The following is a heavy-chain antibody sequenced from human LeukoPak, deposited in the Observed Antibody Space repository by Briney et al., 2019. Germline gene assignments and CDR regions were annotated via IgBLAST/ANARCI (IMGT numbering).Heavy chain of an antibody. CDR1: GLTVSSEY. D-gene: IGHD2-21*02. CDR3: ARGGGAFCGSDCYRNFDY. J-gene: IGHJ4*02. V-gene: IGHV3-66*02. CDR2: VYRGGGR. Sequence: GGSLRLSCCASGLTVSSEYISWVRPAPRKGVQGAYGVYRGGGRYLVQSVQDQFTISRDNSKNTLDLQMNYLTDEDTAVYYCARGGGAFCGSDCYRNFDYWGQGTLVTVSS.